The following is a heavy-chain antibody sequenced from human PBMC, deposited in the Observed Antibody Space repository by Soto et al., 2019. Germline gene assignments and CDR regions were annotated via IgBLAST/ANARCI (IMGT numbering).Heavy chain of an antibody. Sequence: SVKVSCKASGGTFSSYTISWVRQAPGQGLEWMGRIIPILGIANYAQKFQGRVTITADKSTSTAYMELSSLRSEDTAVYYCARDNSKSTIFGVAIGWFDPWGQGTLVTVSS. V-gene: IGHV1-69*02. CDR3: ARDNSKSTIFGVAIGWFDP. CDR2: IIPILGIA. J-gene: IGHJ5*02. CDR1: GGTFSSYT. D-gene: IGHD3-3*01.